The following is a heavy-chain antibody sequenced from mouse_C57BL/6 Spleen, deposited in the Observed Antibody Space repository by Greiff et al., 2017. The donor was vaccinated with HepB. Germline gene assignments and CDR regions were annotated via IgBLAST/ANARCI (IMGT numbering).Heavy chain of an antibody. CDR3: TRSNFPYYFDY. CDR2: IDPETGGT. CDR1: GYTFTDDE. J-gene: IGHJ2*01. D-gene: IGHD4-1*01. Sequence: QVQLQQSGAELVRPGASVTLSCKASGYTFTDDEMHWVKQTPVHGLEWIGAIDPETGGTAYNQKFKGKAILTADKSSSTAYMELRSLTSEDSAVYYCTRSNFPYYFDYWGQGTTLTVSS. V-gene: IGHV1-15*01.